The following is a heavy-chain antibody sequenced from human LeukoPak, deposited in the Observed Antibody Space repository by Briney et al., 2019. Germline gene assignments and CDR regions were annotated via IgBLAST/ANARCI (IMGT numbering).Heavy chain of an antibody. CDR3: AKDGGYDSSGYFGYFDY. J-gene: IGHJ4*02. CDR2: ISGSGGST. D-gene: IGHD3-22*01. V-gene: IGHV3-23*01. CDR1: GFTFRSYA. Sequence: GGSLRLSCAASGFTFRSYAMSWVRQAPGKGLGWVSAISGSGGSTYYADSVKGRFTILRDNSKNTLYLQMNSLRAEDTAVYYCAKDGGYDSSGYFGYFDYWGQGTLVTVSS.